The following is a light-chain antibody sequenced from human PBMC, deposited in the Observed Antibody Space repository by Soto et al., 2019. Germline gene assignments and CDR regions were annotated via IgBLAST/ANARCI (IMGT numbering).Light chain of an antibody. CDR2: SDT. CDR1: SSNTGAGYD. CDR3: HSYDSSLSSDL. J-gene: IGLJ1*01. Sequence: QSVLTQPPSVSGAPGQRATISCPGSSSNTGAGYDVHWYQQLPRTAPKLLIYSDTNRPSGVPDRFSGSKSGTSASLAIAGLQAEDQADYYSHSYDSSLSSDLFGTGTKVTVL. V-gene: IGLV1-40*01.